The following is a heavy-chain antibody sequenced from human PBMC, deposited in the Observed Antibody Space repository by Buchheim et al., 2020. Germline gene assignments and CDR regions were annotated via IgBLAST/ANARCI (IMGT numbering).Heavy chain of an antibody. J-gene: IGHJ4*02. V-gene: IGHV3-7*01. D-gene: IGHD3-22*01. CDR3: AKVPLHYDSSPWGGVY. CDR2: IKQDGSEK. CDR1: GFAFSTYW. Sequence: EVQLVESGGGLVQPGGSLRLSCAASGFAFSTYWMSWVRQAPGKGLEWVANIKQDGSEKYYVDSVKGRFTISRDNAKNSLYLQMNSLRAEDTAVYYCAKVPLHYDSSPWGGVYWGQGTL.